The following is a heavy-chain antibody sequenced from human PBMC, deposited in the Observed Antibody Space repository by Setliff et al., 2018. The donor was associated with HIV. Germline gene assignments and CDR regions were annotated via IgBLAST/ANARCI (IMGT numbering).Heavy chain of an antibody. CDR2: ISGFNGNT. CDR1: GYSFSKYG. V-gene: IGHV1-18*01. Sequence: ASVKVSCKASGYSFSKYGISWVRQAPGQGLEWMGWISGFNGNTKYGQNFQGRVTMTRDTSISTAYVELNNLKFEDTAVYYCARARRDSYDRGRRNHYYIDVWGKGTTVTVSS. J-gene: IGHJ6*03. CDR3: ARARRDSYDRGRRNHYYIDV. D-gene: IGHD3-22*01.